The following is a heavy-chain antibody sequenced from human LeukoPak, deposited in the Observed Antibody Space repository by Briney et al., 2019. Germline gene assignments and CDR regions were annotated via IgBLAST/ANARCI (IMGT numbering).Heavy chain of an antibody. CDR3: AKDHVAGIDY. CDR2: ISYDGSNK. V-gene: IGHV3-30*18. Sequence: GGSLRLSCAASGFTFSSYGMHWVRQAPGKGLEWVAVISYDGSNKYYADSVKGRFTISRDNSKNTLYLQMNSLRAEDTAVYYCAKDHVAGIDYWGQGTLVTVSS. J-gene: IGHJ4*02. CDR1: GFTFSSYG. D-gene: IGHD6-19*01.